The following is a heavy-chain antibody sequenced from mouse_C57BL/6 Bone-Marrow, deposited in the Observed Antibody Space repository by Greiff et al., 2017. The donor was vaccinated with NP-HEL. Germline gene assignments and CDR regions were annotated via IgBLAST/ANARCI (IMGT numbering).Heavy chain of an antibody. J-gene: IGHJ4*01. CDR1: GFTFSDYY. CDR2: ISNGGGST. CDR3: ARKMDY. V-gene: IGHV5-12*01. Sequence: DVMLVESGGGLVQPGGSLTLSCAASGFTFSDYYMYWVRQTPEKRLEWVAYISNGGGSTYYPDTVKGRFTNSRDNAKNTLDLQMSRLKSEDTAMYYCARKMDYWGQGTSVTVSS.